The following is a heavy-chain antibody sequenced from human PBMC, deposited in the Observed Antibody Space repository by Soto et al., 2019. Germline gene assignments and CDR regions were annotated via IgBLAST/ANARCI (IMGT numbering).Heavy chain of an antibody. V-gene: IGHV1-18*01. CDR3: ARDSGFAESDV. Sequence: QVQLVQSGAEVKKPGASVKVSCKASGYSFTSYGISWVRQAHGKGLEWTGWISAYNGNKNYAQKVQGRVTMPTDTSTRTAYMELRSLVSDDTAVYYCARDSGFAESDVWGQGTTVTVSS. CDR1: GYSFTSYG. D-gene: IGHD3-10*01. J-gene: IGHJ6*02. CDR2: ISAYNGNK.